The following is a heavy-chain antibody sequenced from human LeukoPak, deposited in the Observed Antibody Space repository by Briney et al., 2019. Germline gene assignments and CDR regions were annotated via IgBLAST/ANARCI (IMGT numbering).Heavy chain of an antibody. CDR1: GGSISSYH. D-gene: IGHD3-10*01. J-gene: IGHJ4*02. CDR3: ARGVLLWFGELGYFDY. V-gene: IGHV4-4*07. CDR2: LYTSGST. Sequence: SETLSLTCTVSGGSISSYHWIWIRQPAGKGLEWIGRLYTSGSTNYNPSLKSRVSMSVDTSKKQFSLKLSSVTAADTAVYYCARGVLLWFGELGYFDYWGQGTLVTVSS.